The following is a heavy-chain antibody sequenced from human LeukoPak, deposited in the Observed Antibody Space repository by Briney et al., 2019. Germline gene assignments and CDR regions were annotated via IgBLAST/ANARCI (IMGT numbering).Heavy chain of an antibody. J-gene: IGHJ4*02. D-gene: IGHD3-10*01. CDR3: ARGGTYYIKLDY. Sequence: RASVKVSCKASGYTFTGYYMHWVRQAPGQGLEWMAWINPNSGGVNYADSFEGRVTMTRDTSISTAYLELRGLRPDDTAVYYCARGGTYYIKLDYWGQGTLVTVSS. CDR2: INPNSGGV. CDR1: GYTFTGYY. V-gene: IGHV1-2*02.